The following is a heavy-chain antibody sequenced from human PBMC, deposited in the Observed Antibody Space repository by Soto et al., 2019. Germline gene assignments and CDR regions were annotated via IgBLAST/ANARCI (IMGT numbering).Heavy chain of an antibody. CDR1: GFTFSTFS. Sequence: GGSLRLSCAASGFTFSTFSMNWVRQAPGKGLEWLSYIGGSGGSISYADSVKARFTISRDNGKNTLYLQMSSLRDEDTAVYYCARDLAWAFDSWGQGALVTVSS. D-gene: IGHD1-26*01. CDR3: ARDLAWAFDS. CDR2: IGGSGGSI. J-gene: IGHJ4*02. V-gene: IGHV3-48*02.